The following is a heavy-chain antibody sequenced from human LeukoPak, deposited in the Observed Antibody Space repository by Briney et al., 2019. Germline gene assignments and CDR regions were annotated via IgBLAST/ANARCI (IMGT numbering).Heavy chain of an antibody. CDR2: ISGSGGST. D-gene: IGHD6-19*01. CDR3: AKDRAYSSGWRGVYYFDY. CDR1: GFTFSIYA. J-gene: IGHJ4*02. Sequence: GGSLRLSCTASGFTFSIYAMSWVRQAPGKGLEWVSAISGSGGSTYYADSVKGRFTISRDNSKNTLYLQMNSLRAEDTAVYYCAKDRAYSSGWRGVYYFDYWGQGTLVTVSS. V-gene: IGHV3-23*01.